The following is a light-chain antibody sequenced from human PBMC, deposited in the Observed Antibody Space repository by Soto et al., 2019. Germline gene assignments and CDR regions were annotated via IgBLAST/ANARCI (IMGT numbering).Light chain of an antibody. CDR2: AAS. CDR1: QGIANY. Sequence: DVQMAQDPSSVSASVGDRITITCRASQGIANYLAWYQQKPGKVPKLLIYAASTLEPGVPSRFSGSGFGTDFTLSISSLQPEDFATYYCQKYNGDQFTVDPGTKVDIK. CDR3: QKYNGDQFT. J-gene: IGKJ3*01. V-gene: IGKV1-27*01.